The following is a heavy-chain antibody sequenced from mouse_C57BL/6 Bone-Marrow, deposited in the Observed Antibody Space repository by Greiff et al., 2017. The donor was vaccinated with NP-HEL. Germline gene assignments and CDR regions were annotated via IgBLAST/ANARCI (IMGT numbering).Heavy chain of an antibody. CDR1: GYTFTSYT. D-gene: IGHD2-5*01. CDR3: ARNYYSNYFFAY. V-gene: IGHV1-4*01. J-gene: IGHJ3*01. CDR2: INPSSGYT. Sequence: LVESGAELARPGASVKMSCKASGYTFTSYTMHWVKQRPGQGLEWIGYINPSSGYTKYNQKFKDKATLTADKSSSTAYMQLSSLTSEDSAVYYCARNYYSNYFFAYWGQGTLVTVSA.